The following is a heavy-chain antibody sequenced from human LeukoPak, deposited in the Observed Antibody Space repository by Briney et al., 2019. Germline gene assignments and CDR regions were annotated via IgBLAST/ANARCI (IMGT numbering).Heavy chain of an antibody. CDR1: GFTFSSYA. J-gene: IGHJ2*01. CDR3: AKDVSTGSHWYFDL. CDR2: ISDSGSST. Sequence: TGGSLRLSCAASGFTFSSYAMSWVRQAPGKGLEWVSTISDSGSSTYYTDSVKGRFTFSRDNSKNTLHLQMNSLRAEDTAVYYCAKDVSTGSHWYFDLWGRGTLVTVSS. V-gene: IGHV3-23*01. D-gene: IGHD2-2*01.